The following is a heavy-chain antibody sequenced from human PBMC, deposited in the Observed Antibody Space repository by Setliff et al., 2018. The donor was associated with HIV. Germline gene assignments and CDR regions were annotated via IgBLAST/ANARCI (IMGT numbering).Heavy chain of an antibody. J-gene: IGHJ4*02. V-gene: IGHV1-69*05. CDR3: ARISRYCSGGSCSDY. CDR2: IIPIFGTA. CDR1: GYTFPDYY. Sequence: AASVKVSCKPSGYTFPDYYIQWVRQAPGQGLEWMGGIIPIFGTANYAQKFQGRVTITTDESTSTAYMELSSLRSEDTAVYYCARISRYCSGGSCSDYWGQGTLVTVSS. D-gene: IGHD2-15*01.